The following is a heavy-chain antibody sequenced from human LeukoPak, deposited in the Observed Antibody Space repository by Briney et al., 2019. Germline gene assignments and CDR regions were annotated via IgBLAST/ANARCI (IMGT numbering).Heavy chain of an antibody. D-gene: IGHD4-23*01. CDR1: GGSFSGYY. V-gene: IGHV4-34*01. J-gene: IGHJ6*03. CDR2: INHSGST. CDR3: ASSTVVTPRYYYYMDV. Sequence: PSETLSLTCAVYGGSFSGYYWSWIRQPPGKGLEWIGEINHSGSTNYNPSLKSRVTISVDTSKNQFSLKLSSVTAADTAVYYCASSTVVTPRYYYYMDVWGKGTTVTISS.